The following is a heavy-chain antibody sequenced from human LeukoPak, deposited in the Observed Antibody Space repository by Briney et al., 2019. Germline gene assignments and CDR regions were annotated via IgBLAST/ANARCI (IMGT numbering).Heavy chain of an antibody. V-gene: IGHV4-34*01. CDR3: ARDPGYYGSGTRGGFDS. CDR1: IGSFSGYH. D-gene: IGHD3-10*01. CDR2: IDHSGNT. Sequence: SETLSLTCAVYIGSFSGYHWSWIRQSPGKGLEWIGEIDHSGNTKYNPSLKSRVTMSVNTSKNQFSLNLSSVTAADTALYYCARDPGYYGSGTRGGFDSWGQGTLVTVSS. J-gene: IGHJ4*02.